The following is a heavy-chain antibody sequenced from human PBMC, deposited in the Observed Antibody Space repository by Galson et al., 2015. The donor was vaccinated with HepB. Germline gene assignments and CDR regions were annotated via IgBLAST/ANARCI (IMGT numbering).Heavy chain of an antibody. CDR2: IIPIFGTA. J-gene: IGHJ6*03. D-gene: IGHD2-2*01. V-gene: IGHV1-69*06. CDR3: ARAPFRRCSSASCSAATGYYYYYMDV. CDR1: GGTFSSYA. Sequence: SVKVSCKASGGTFSSYAISWVRQAPGQGLEWMGGIIPIFGTANYAQKFQGRVSIIADKSTSTAYVELSSLRTEDTAVYYCARAPFRRCSSASCSAATGYYYYYMDVWGEGTTVTVSS.